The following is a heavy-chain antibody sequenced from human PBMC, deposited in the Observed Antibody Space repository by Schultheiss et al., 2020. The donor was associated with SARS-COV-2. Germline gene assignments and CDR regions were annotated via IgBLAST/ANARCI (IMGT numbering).Heavy chain of an antibody. CDR1: GFVFLNYG. CDR3: ASTVTTHDY. J-gene: IGHJ4*02. Sequence: GGSLRLSCAASGFVFLNYGIHWVRQAPGKGLEWVAAISGSGGSTYYADSVKGRFTISRDNSKNTVFLQMNSLRAEDTAVYYCASTVTTHDYWGQGTLVTVSS. V-gene: IGHV3-23*01. CDR2: ISGSGGST. D-gene: IGHD4-17*01.